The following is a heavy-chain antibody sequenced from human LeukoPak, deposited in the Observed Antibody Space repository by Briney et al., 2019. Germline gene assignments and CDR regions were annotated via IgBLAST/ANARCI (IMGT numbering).Heavy chain of an antibody. CDR1: GYTFTGYY. D-gene: IGHD3-22*01. CDR2: INPNSGGT. J-gene: IGHJ4*02. CDR3: ARGHSDYYDYSLFDY. Sequence: VASVKVSCKASGYTFTGYYMYWVRQAPGQGLEWMGWINPNSGGTNYAQKFQGRVTMTRDTSISTAYMELSRLRSDDTAVYYCARGHSDYYDYSLFDYWGQGTLVTVSS. V-gene: IGHV1-2*02.